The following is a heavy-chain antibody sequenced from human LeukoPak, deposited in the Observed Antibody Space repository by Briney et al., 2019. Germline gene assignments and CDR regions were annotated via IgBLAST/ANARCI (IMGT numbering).Heavy chain of an antibody. V-gene: IGHV1-8*03. CDR1: GYTFTSYD. CDR3: ARGPYCTNGVCYGRSWGYYYYYMDV. Sequence: ASVKVSCKASGYTFTSYDINWVRQATGQGLEWMGWMNPNSGNTGYAQKFQGRVTITRNTSISTAYMELSSLRSEDTAVYYCARGPYCTNGVCYGRSWGYYYYYMDVWGKGTTVTVSS. J-gene: IGHJ6*03. CDR2: MNPNSGNT. D-gene: IGHD2-8*01.